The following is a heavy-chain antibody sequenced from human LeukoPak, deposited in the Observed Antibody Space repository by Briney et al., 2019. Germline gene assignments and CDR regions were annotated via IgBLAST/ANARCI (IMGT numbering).Heavy chain of an antibody. D-gene: IGHD5-18*01. CDR2: INPSGGST. CDR3: ARDLLSAALAYWFDP. Sequence: ASVKVSCKASGGTFSSYAISWVRQAPGQGLEWMGIINPSGGSTSYAQKFQGRVTMTRDTSTSTVYMELSSLRSEDTAVYYCARDLLSAALAYWFDPWGQGTLVTVSS. V-gene: IGHV1-46*01. J-gene: IGHJ5*02. CDR1: GGTFSSYA.